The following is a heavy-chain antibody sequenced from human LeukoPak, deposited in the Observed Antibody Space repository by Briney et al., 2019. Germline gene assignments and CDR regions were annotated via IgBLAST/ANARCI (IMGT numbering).Heavy chain of an antibody. CDR3: ARDNLFDYFDY. CDR1: GFTFSSYA. CDR2: ISYDGSNK. V-gene: IGHV3-30-3*01. J-gene: IGHJ4*02. D-gene: IGHD3-3*01. Sequence: GGSLRLSCAASGFTFSSYAMHWARQAPGKGLEWVAVISYDGSNKYYADSVKGRFTISRDNSKNTLYLQMNSLRAEDTAVYYCARDNLFDYFDYWGQGTLVTASS.